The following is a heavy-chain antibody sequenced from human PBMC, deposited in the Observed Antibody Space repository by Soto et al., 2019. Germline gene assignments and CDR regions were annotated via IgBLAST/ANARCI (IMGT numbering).Heavy chain of an antibody. D-gene: IGHD6-19*01. CDR3: ARRHLAVAVSPWFDP. V-gene: IGHV2-26*01. Sequence: QVTLKESGPVLVKPTETLTLRCTVSGLSITDSEMGVSWIRQPPGQPLEWLAHIDSSGEKSYRTFLKSRLASSKDTYKSQIVLTMTNMDPADTATSYCARRHLAVAVSPWFDPWGQGIPVTVSS. CDR2: IDSSGEK. J-gene: IGHJ5*02. CDR1: GLSITDSEMG.